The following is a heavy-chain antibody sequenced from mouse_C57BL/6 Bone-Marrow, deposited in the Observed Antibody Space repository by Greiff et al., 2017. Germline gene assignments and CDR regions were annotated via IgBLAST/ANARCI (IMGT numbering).Heavy chain of an antibody. J-gene: IGHJ4*01. CDR2: IYPGSGNT. CDR1: GYSFTSYY. Sequence: QVQLQQSGPELVKPGASVKISCKASGYSFTSYYIHWVKQRPGQGLEWIGWIYPGSGNTKYNEKFKGKATLTADTSSSTAYMQLSSLTSEDSAVYYCARSRDYEDAMDYWGQGTSVTVSS. D-gene: IGHD2-4*01. V-gene: IGHV1-66*01. CDR3: ARSRDYEDAMDY.